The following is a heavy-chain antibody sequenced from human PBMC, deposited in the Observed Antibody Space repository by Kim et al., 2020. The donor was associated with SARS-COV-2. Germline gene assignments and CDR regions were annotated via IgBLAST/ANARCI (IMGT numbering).Heavy chain of an antibody. V-gene: IGHV3-21*01. J-gene: IGHJ3*02. CDR2: ISSSSSYI. CDR3: ARNFWNDVLDRNAFDI. CDR1: GFTFSSYS. Sequence: GGSLRLSCAASGFTFSSYSMNWVRQAPGKGLEWVSSISSSSSYIYYADSVKGRFTISRDNAKNSLYLQMNSLRAEDTAVYYCARNFWNDVLDRNAFDIWGQGTMVTVSS. D-gene: IGHD1-1*01.